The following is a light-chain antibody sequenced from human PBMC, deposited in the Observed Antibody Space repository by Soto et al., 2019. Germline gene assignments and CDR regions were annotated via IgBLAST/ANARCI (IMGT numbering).Light chain of an antibody. V-gene: IGLV2-14*01. Sequence: QSALTQPASVSGSPGQSITISCTGTSSDVGGYKFVSWYQRHPGKAPKLMIYEVSNRPSGISVRFSGSKSGNTASLTISGLQAEDEADYFCSSYTSSSTYVVFGGGTKLTVL. CDR3: SSYTSSSTYVV. J-gene: IGLJ2*01. CDR1: SSDVGGYKF. CDR2: EVS.